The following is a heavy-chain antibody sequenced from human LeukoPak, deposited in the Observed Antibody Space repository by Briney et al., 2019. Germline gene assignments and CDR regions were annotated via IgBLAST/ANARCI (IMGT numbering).Heavy chain of an antibody. Sequence: SETLSLTCTVSGGSISSYYWSWIRQPPGKGLEWIGYIYYSGSTNYNPSLKSPVTISVDTSKNQFSLKLSSVTAADTAVYYCARGGPYSSSFYFDYWGQGTLVTVSS. J-gene: IGHJ4*02. CDR1: GGSISSYY. D-gene: IGHD6-6*01. V-gene: IGHV4-59*01. CDR2: IYYSGST. CDR3: ARGGPYSSSFYFDY.